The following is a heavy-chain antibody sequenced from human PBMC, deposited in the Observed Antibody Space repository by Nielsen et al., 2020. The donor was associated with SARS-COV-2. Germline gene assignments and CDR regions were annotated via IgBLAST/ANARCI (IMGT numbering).Heavy chain of an antibody. Sequence: GESLKISCAASGFTFSSYSMNWVRQAPGKGLEWVSSISSSSSYIYYADSVKGRFTISRDNSKNTLYLQMNSLRAEDTAVYYCAKGYSSSWYFFAYWGQGTLVTVSS. J-gene: IGHJ4*02. CDR2: ISSSSSYI. D-gene: IGHD6-13*01. CDR3: AKGYSSSWYFFAY. V-gene: IGHV3-21*04. CDR1: GFTFSSYS.